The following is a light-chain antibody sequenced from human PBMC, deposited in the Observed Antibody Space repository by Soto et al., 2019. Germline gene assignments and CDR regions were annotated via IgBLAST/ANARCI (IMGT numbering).Light chain of an antibody. CDR1: QAITNN. CDR2: EES. V-gene: IGKV1-9*01. CDR3: LALNSYPRR. J-gene: IGKJ1*01. Sequence: HWIPTACSRAASGKYIDIITFRASQAITNNLAWYQQKPGNPPRLLIYEESTLHSGVPSRFSCLKVGTQFTLTLRSLQPDDSATYYCLALNSYPRRFGQGTKMDIK.